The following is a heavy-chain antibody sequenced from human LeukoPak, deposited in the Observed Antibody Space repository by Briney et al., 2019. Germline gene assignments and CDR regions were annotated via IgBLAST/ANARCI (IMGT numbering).Heavy chain of an antibody. CDR1: GFTFDDYT. CDR2: ISWDGGST. CDR3: ASPSAGWYWYFDL. V-gene: IGHV3-43*01. Sequence: GGSLRLSCAASGFTFDDYTMHWVRQAPGKGLEWVSLISWDGGSTYYADSVKGRFTISRDNSKNTLYLQMNSLRAEDTAVYYCASPSAGWYWYFDLWGRGTLVTVSS. J-gene: IGHJ2*01. D-gene: IGHD6-19*01.